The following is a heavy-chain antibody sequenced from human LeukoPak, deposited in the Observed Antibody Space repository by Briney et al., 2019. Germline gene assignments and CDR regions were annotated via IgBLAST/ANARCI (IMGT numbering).Heavy chain of an antibody. V-gene: IGHV4-59*01. CDR1: GGSISSYY. D-gene: IGHD5-18*01. J-gene: IGHJ3*02. Sequence: SETLSLTCTVSGGSISSYYWSWIRQPPGKGLEWIGYIYYSGSTNYNPSLKSRVTISVDTSKSQFSLKLSSVTAADTAVYYCAREVGWTAMGAFDIWGQGTMVTVSS. CDR3: AREVGWTAMGAFDI. CDR2: IYYSGST.